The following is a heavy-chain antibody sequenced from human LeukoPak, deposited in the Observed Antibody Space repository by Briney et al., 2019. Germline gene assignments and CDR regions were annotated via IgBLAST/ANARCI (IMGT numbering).Heavy chain of an antibody. CDR1: GVIFRNYA. D-gene: IGHD2-15*01. CDR2: ISGDGAST. V-gene: IGHV3-23*01. CDR3: ARDSCSGGSCYFAH. J-gene: IGHJ4*02. Sequence: GGSLRLSCIASGVIFRNYAMSWVRQAPGKGLEWVSTISGDGASTNYADSVKGRFTISRDNAKNTLYLQMNSLRVEDTAVYYCARDSCSGGSCYFAHWGQGTLVTVSS.